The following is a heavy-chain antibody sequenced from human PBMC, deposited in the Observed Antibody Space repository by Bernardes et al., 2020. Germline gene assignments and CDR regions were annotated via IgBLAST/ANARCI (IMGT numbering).Heavy chain of an antibody. Sequence: AAVQVSCKSFGYTLTANYIDWVRQSPGQGLDWMGRINPNSGGSNYAQNFQGRVTMTSDTSITTAYMVLSGLTSDDTAVYFCAREERSNAFDIWGQGTMVNVSS. D-gene: IGHD3-10*01. CDR2: INPNSGGS. J-gene: IGHJ3*02. V-gene: IGHV1-2*06. CDR1: GYTLTANY. CDR3: AREERSNAFDI.